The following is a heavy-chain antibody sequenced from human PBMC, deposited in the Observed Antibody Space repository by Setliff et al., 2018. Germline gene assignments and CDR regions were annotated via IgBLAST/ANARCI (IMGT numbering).Heavy chain of an antibody. V-gene: IGHV3-33*01. Sequence: GGSLRLSCAASGFTFSSYGMHWVRQAPGKGLEWVAVIWYDGSNKYYADSVKGRFTISRDNSKNTLYLQMNSLRAEDTAVYYCAMGGDGYNQGYFDYWGQGTLVTVSS. J-gene: IGHJ4*02. D-gene: IGHD3-16*01. CDR1: GFTFSSYG. CDR3: AMGGDGYNQGYFDY. CDR2: IWYDGSNK.